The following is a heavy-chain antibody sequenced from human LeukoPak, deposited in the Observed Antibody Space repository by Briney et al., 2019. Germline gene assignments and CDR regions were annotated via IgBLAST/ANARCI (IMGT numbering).Heavy chain of an antibody. CDR1: GGSISSFY. CDR3: ATHPPRYCTGGSCSDY. D-gene: IGHD2-15*01. V-gene: IGHV4-59*01. CDR2: FHYSGST. Sequence: PSETLSPTCTVSGGSISSFYWSWIRQPPGKGLEWIGYFHYSGSTNYNPSLKSRVTISVDTSKNQIFLKLSSVTAADTAVYYCATHPPRYCTGGSCSDYWGQGTLVTVSS. J-gene: IGHJ4*02.